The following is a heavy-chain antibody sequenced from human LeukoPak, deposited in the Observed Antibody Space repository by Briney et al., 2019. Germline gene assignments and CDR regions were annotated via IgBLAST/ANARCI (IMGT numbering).Heavy chain of an antibody. CDR3: ARGGWYFHY. CDR2: IYTSGST. D-gene: IGHD6-19*01. J-gene: IGHJ4*02. V-gene: IGHV4-61*02. Sequence: SETLSLTCTVSGGSISSGSYYWSWIRQPAGKGLEWIGRIYTSGSTNYNPSLKSRVTISEDTSKNQFSLRLNSVTAADTAVYYCARGGWYFHYWGQGTLVTVSS. CDR1: GGSISSGSYY.